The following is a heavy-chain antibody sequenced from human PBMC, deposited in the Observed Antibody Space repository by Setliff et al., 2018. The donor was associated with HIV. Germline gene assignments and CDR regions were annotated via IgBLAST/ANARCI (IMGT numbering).Heavy chain of an antibody. CDR2: MNAYSGAT. J-gene: IGHJ4*02. V-gene: IGHV1-8*02. D-gene: IGHD1-7*01. Sequence: ASVKVSCKASGYIFTGSDINWVRQATGQGLEGMGWMNAYSGATGYTQKFQGRVTMTTDNSTRTTYMELTSLRSDDTAVYYCARDAPGNTESAPGYWGQGTLVTVSS. CDR3: ARDAPGNTESAPGY. CDR1: GYIFTGSD.